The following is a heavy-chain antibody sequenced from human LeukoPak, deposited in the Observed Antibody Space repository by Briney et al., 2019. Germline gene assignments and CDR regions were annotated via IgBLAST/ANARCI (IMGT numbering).Heavy chain of an antibody. V-gene: IGHV5-10-1*01. Sequence: GESLKISCRGSGYSFTSHWITWVRQMPGKGLEWLGRIDPSDSYTTYSPSFQGHVTISADKSISTAYLQWSSLKASDTAMYYCARYRYCSGGNCYGPDYWGQGTLVTVSS. CDR3: ARYRYCSGGNCYGPDY. D-gene: IGHD2-15*01. J-gene: IGHJ4*02. CDR2: IDPSDSYT. CDR1: GYSFTSHW.